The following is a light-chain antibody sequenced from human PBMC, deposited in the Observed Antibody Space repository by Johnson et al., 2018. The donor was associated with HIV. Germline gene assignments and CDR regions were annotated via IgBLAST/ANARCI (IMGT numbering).Light chain of an antibody. V-gene: IGLV1-51*02. CDR3: GVWDASLSPHYV. Sequence: QPVLTQPPSVSAAPGQKVTISCSGSSSDIGKNYVSWYQQLPGTAPKLLVYEDNKRPSGIPDRFSGSKSGASATLGITGLQTGDEADYYCGVWDASLSPHYVFGTGATVIVL. CDR2: EDN. CDR1: SSDIGKNY. J-gene: IGLJ1*01.